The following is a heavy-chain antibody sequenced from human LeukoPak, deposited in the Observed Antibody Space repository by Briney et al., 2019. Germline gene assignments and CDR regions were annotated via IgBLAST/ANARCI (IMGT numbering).Heavy chain of an antibody. Sequence: ASVKVSCKASGYTFTGYAMNWVRQAPGQGLEWMGWINTNTGNPTYAQGFTGRFVFSLDTSVSTAYLQICSLKAEDTAVYYCARDYGSGSYEAWFDPWGQGTLVTVSS. J-gene: IGHJ5*02. CDR3: ARDYGSGSYEAWFDP. D-gene: IGHD3-10*01. CDR2: INTNTGNP. CDR1: GYTFTGYA. V-gene: IGHV7-4-1*01.